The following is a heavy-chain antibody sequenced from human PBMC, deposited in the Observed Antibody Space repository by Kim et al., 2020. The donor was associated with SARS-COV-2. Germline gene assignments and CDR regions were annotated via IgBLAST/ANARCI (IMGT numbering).Heavy chain of an antibody. Sequence: GESLKISCQGSGYSFTSYWISWVRQMPGKGLEWMGRIDPSDSYTNYSPSFQGHVTISADKSISTAYLQWSSLKASDTAMYYCARDDSSGYYYDYWGQGTLVTVSS. J-gene: IGHJ4*02. CDR1: GYSFTSYW. D-gene: IGHD3-22*01. CDR3: ARDDSSGYYYDY. CDR2: IDPSDSYT. V-gene: IGHV5-10-1*01.